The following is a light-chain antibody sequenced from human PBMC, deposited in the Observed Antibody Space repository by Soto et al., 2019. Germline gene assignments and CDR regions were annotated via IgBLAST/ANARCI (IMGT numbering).Light chain of an antibody. CDR1: QDIRSD. CDR3: LQHNTYPRA. V-gene: IGKV1-17*01. Sequence: DIQMTQSPASLSASVVDRVTITCRAIQDIRSDLGWYQQKPGRASKRLMFAASRLQSGVPSSFSGRGSRIEFTLTISSLPPEYFATYYCLQHNTYPRAFGQGTKLELK. CDR2: AAS. J-gene: IGKJ1*01.